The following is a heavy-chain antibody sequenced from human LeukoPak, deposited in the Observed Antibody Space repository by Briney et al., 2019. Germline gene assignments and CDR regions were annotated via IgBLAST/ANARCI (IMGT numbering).Heavy chain of an antibody. CDR1: GGSISSYY. CDR3: AREAVAGNDY. CDR2: IYTSGST. V-gene: IGHV4-4*07. J-gene: IGHJ4*02. D-gene: IGHD6-19*01. Sequence: SSETLSLTCTVSGGSISSYYWSWIRQPAEKGLDWIGRIYTSGSTNYNPSLKSRVTMSVDTSKNQFSLKLSSVTAADTAVYYCAREAVAGNDYWGQGTLVTVSS.